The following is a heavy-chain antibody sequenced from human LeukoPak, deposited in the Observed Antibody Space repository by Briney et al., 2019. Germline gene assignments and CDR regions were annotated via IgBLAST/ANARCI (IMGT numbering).Heavy chain of an antibody. D-gene: IGHD1-26*01. J-gene: IGHJ4*02. CDR2: IKEDGTET. Sequence: PGGSLRLSCAASGFMFSSNWMSWVRLAPGKGLEWVANIKEDGTETYYVDSVKGRFTISRDNAKNSLYLQMNSLRAEDTAVYYCAREYSGSYFDYWGQGTLVTVSS. V-gene: IGHV3-7*01. CDR1: GFMFSSNW. CDR3: AREYSGSYFDY.